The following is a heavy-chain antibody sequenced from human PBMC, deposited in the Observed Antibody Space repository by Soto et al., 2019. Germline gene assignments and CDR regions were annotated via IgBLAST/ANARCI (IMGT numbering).Heavy chain of an antibody. V-gene: IGHV4-31*03. CDR1: GGSISSGGYY. D-gene: IGHD4-4*01. Sequence: PSETLSLTCTVSGGSISSGGYYWSWIRQHPGKGLEWIGYIYYSGSTYYNPSLKSRVTISVDTSKNQFSLKLSSVTAADTAVYYCARNPRDYSNYYYYGMDVWGQGTTVTVSS. J-gene: IGHJ6*02. CDR2: IYYSGST. CDR3: ARNPRDYSNYYYYGMDV.